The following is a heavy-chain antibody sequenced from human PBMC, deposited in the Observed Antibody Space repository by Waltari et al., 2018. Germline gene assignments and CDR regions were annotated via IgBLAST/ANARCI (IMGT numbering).Heavy chain of an antibody. J-gene: IGHJ4*02. CDR3: AKDNEQWPHAFDH. CDR1: GFTFDQYA. Sequence: EVQLVESGGGSVQPGGSLRLSCAASGFTFDQYAMHWVRQVPGKGLEWVLGISWNSGSVDYADSVKGRFTISRDNAKNSVHLQRYNLRTEDTGLYYCAKDNEQWPHAFDHWGQGTPVTVSS. D-gene: IGHD6-19*01. CDR2: ISWNSGSV. V-gene: IGHV3-9*01.